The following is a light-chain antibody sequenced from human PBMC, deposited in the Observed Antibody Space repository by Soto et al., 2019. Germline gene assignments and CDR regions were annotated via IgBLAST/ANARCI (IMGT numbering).Light chain of an antibody. CDR2: LEGSGSY. Sequence: QPVLTQSSSASASLGSSVKFTCTLSSGHSSYIIAWHQQQPGKATRYLMKLEGSGSYNKGSGVPDRFSGSSSGADRYLTISNLQFEDEADYYCETWDSNIWVFGGGTKLTVL. CDR3: ETWDSNIWV. J-gene: IGLJ3*02. V-gene: IGLV4-60*02. CDR1: SGHSSYI.